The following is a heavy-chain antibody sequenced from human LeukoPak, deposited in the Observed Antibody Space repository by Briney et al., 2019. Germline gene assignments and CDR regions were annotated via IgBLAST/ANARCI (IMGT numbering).Heavy chain of an antibody. CDR3: AKSKSPYPMDYIFDF. CDR2: ISNDGSII. J-gene: IGHJ4*02. CDR1: GFSFSSYG. D-gene: IGHD4-11*01. Sequence: PGGSLRLSCAASGFSFSSYGMHWVRQAPGKGLEWVAVISNDGSIIKYGDSVKGRFTISRDNSKNTLYVQINSLRTDDAAVYYCAKSKSPYPMDYIFDFWGQGTLVTVSS. V-gene: IGHV3-30*18.